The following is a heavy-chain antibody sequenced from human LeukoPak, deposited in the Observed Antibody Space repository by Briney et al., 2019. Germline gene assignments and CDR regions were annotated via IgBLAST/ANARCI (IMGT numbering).Heavy chain of an antibody. CDR3: ARGSALAVAGAVDY. Sequence: SETLSLTCTVTGGSISSGSYYWSWIRQPAGKGLEWIGRIYTRGSTNYNPSLKSRVTISVDTSKNQFSLKLSSVTAADTAVYYCARGSALAVAGAVDYWGQGTLVTVSS. D-gene: IGHD6-19*01. CDR2: IYTRGST. V-gene: IGHV4-61*02. J-gene: IGHJ4*02. CDR1: GGSISSGSYY.